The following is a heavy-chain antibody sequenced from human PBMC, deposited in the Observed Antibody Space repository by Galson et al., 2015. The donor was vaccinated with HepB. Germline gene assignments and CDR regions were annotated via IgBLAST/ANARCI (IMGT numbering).Heavy chain of an antibody. CDR1: GYTFTSYG. D-gene: IGHD3-3*01. CDR2: ISAYNGNT. Sequence: SVKVSCKASGYTFTSYGISWVRQAPGQGLEWMGWISAYNGNTNYAQKLQGRVTMTTDTSTSTAYMGLRSLRSDDTAVYYCARDLPPTSREWPPTPHNWFDPWGQGTLVTVSS. J-gene: IGHJ5*02. V-gene: IGHV1-18*04. CDR3: ARDLPPTSREWPPTPHNWFDP.